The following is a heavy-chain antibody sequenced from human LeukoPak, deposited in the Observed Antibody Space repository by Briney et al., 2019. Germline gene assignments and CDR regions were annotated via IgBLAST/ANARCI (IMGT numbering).Heavy chain of an antibody. V-gene: IGHV4-59*01. J-gene: IGHJ4*02. CDR3: ARAPQVYYFDY. Sequence: SETLSLTCTVSGDSITDYYWSWIRQPPGKGLEWIGYIYDSGSTTDYNPSLKSRVTISVDTSKTQFSLKVTSVTAADTAVYYCARAPQVYYFDYWGQGILVTVSS. CDR1: GDSITDYY. D-gene: IGHD5/OR15-5a*01. CDR2: IYDSGST.